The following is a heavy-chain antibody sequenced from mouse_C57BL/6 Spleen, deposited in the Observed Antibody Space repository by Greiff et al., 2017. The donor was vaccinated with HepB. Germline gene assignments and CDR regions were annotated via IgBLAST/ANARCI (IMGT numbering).Heavy chain of an antibody. Sequence: EVKLVESGGGLVQSGRSLRLSCAPSGFTFSDFYMEWVRQAPGKGLEWIAASRNKANDYTTEYSASVKGRFIGSRDTSQSILYLQINALGAEDTAICDCARDAGLGFDYWGQGTTLTVSS. D-gene: IGHD4-1*01. CDR1: GFTFSDFY. V-gene: IGHV7-1*01. CDR2: SRNKANDYTT. CDR3: ARDAGLGFDY. J-gene: IGHJ2*01.